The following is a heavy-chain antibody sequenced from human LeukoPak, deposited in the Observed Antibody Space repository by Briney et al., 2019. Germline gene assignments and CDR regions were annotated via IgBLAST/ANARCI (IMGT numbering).Heavy chain of an antibody. V-gene: IGHV1-69*05. Sequence: SVKVSCKASGGTFSSYAISWVRQAPGQGLEWMGGIIPVFGTANYAQKFQGRVKITRDTSISTVYMELSSLRSEDTAVYFCARVDGSPDYWGQGTLVTVSS. CDR1: GGTFSSYA. J-gene: IGHJ4*02. CDR3: ARVDGSPDY. D-gene: IGHD2-15*01. CDR2: IIPVFGTA.